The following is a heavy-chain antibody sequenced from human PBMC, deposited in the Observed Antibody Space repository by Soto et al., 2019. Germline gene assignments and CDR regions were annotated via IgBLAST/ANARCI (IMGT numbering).Heavy chain of an antibody. CDR3: ARDQYSSGWYEYYYYGMDV. Sequence: GGSLRLSCEVSGFSVTANYMSWVRQAPGKGLEWVSVIYSGGSTYYIDSVKGRFTISRDNSKNTLYLQMNSLRAEDTAVYYCARDQYSSGWYEYYYYGMDVWGQGTTVTVSS. CDR1: GFSVTANY. CDR2: IYSGGST. J-gene: IGHJ6*02. D-gene: IGHD6-19*01. V-gene: IGHV3-53*05.